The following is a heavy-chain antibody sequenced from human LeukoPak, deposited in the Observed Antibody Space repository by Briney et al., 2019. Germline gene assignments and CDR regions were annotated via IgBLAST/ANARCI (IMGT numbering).Heavy chain of an antibody. Sequence: PSETLSLTCAVYGGSFSGCYWTWIRQPPGKGLEWIGELNHRGTTNYNPSLKSRVTISEDTSTSQLSLRLSSVTAADTAVYYCARGSVGYYVSGSPFYYGMDVWGQGTTVTVSS. V-gene: IGHV4-34*01. CDR3: ARGSVGYYVSGSPFYYGMDV. CDR1: GGSFSGCY. J-gene: IGHJ6*02. D-gene: IGHD3-10*01. CDR2: LNHRGTT.